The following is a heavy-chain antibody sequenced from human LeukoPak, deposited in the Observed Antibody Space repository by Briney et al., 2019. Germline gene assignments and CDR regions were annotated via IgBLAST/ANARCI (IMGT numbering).Heavy chain of an antibody. CDR3: ARTNLHYSRAFVI. Sequence: SETLSLTCAVSGGSINTGGYSWSWIRQPPGKGLEWIGYIYPSGSTDYSPSLKSRITMSIDRSKNQFSLRLTSVTAADTAVYCARTNLHYSRAFVIWGPGTMVTVSS. D-gene: IGHD2-21*01. CDR1: GGSINTGGYS. V-gene: IGHV4-30-2*01. CDR2: IYPSGST. J-gene: IGHJ3*02.